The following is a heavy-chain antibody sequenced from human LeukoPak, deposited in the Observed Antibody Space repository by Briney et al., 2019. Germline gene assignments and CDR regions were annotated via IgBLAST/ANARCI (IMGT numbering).Heavy chain of an antibody. J-gene: IGHJ4*02. CDR1: GGSISSYY. D-gene: IGHD3-3*01. CDR2: IYTSGST. V-gene: IGHV4-4*07. CDR3: ARSGYDFWSDYFDY. Sequence: SETLSLTCTVSGGSISSYYWSWIRQPAGKGLEWIGRIYTSGSTNYNPSLKSRVTMSVDTSKNQFSLKLSSVTAVDTAVYYCARSGYDFWSDYFDYWGQGTLVTVSS.